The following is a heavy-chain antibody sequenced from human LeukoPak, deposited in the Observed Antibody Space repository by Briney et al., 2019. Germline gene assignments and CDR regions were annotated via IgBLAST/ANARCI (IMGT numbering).Heavy chain of an antibody. CDR1: GHTFTSYG. Sequence: ASVKVSCKASGHTFTSYGINWVRQAPGQGLEWMGWISAYNGNTNYAQKLQGRVTMTTDTSTSTAYMELRSLRSDDTAVYYCARHYDSSGYYYFDYWGQGTLVTVSS. CDR2: ISAYNGNT. J-gene: IGHJ4*02. D-gene: IGHD3-22*01. CDR3: ARHYDSSGYYYFDY. V-gene: IGHV1-18*01.